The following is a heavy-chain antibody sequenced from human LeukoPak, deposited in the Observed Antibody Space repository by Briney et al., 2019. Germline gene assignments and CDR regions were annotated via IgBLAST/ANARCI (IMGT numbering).Heavy chain of an antibody. Sequence: GESLKISCKGSGHSFSNYWIAWVRQMPGKGLEWMGIIYPGDSETTYSPSFQGQVTISADKSISTAYLQWSSLKASDTAMYYCARRADGYNYVGTDYWGQGTLVTVSS. D-gene: IGHD5-24*01. CDR2: IYPGDSET. CDR3: ARRADGYNYVGTDY. J-gene: IGHJ4*02. V-gene: IGHV5-51*01. CDR1: GHSFSNYW.